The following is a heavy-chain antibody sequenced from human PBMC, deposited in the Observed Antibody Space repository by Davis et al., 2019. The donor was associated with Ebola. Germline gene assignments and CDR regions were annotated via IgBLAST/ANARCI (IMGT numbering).Heavy chain of an antibody. CDR2: IKQDGSEK. J-gene: IGHJ4*02. Sequence: GGSLRLSCAASGFIFTNYWMSWVRQAPGKGLEWVANIKQDGSEKYYVNSVKGRFIISRDNAKNSLYLQMNSLRAEDTAVYYCARRSSQALDWGQGTLVTVSS. CDR1: GFIFTNYW. V-gene: IGHV3-7*01. D-gene: IGHD6-6*01. CDR3: ARRSSQALD.